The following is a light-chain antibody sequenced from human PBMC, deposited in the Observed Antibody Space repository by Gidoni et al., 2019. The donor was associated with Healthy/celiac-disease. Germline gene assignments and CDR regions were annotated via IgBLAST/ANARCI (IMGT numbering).Light chain of an antibody. Sequence: EIVLTQSPDTLSFSPGERATLSCRASQSVSSDLAWYQQKPGQAPRLLIYDASNRATGIPARFSGSGSGTDFTLTISSLEPEDFAVYYCQQRSNWPTFGGGTKVEIK. J-gene: IGKJ4*01. CDR3: QQRSNWPT. CDR1: QSVSSD. V-gene: IGKV3-11*01. CDR2: DAS.